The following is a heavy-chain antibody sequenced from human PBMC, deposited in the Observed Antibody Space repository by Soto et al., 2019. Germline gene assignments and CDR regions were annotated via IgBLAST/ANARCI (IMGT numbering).Heavy chain of an antibody. CDR2: IDGSGGIT. V-gene: IGHV3-23*01. J-gene: IGHJ5*02. Sequence: GTLRLSCAASGFTFGTTDMSWVRQAPGEGLEWVSTIDGSGGITYYADSVKGRFTISRDNSTNTVYLQMHSLGGDDTALYYCVKNSGWFNTWGQGALVTVSS. D-gene: IGHD3-10*01. CDR3: VKNSGWFNT. CDR1: GFTFGTTD.